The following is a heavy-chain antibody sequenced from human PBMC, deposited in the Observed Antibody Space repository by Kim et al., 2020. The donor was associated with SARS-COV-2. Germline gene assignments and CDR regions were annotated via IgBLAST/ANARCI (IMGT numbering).Heavy chain of an antibody. Sequence: ASVKVSCKAAGYTFTSHDINWVRQATGQGLEWMAWINPNSGNTGYAQKFQVRVTVTVDTSINTAYMELSGLRSYDTAVYYCARGASSWSNWFDPWGQGA. D-gene: IGHD6-13*01. CDR1: GYTFTSHD. CDR3: ARGASSWSNWFDP. V-gene: IGHV1-8*01. J-gene: IGHJ5*02. CDR2: INPNSGNT.